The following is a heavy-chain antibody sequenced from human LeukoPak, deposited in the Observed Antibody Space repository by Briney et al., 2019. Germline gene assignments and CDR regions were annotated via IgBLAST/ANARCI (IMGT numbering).Heavy chain of an antibody. J-gene: IGHJ4*02. CDR3: ARAVGTDGYNLWVY. D-gene: IGHD5-24*01. CDR2: IYYTGST. CDR1: SGSISSSTYY. V-gene: IGHV4-39*07. Sequence: SETLTLTCTVSSGSISSSTYYWGWIRQPPGKGLEWIGTIYYTGSTYYNPSLKSRVTISVDTSKNQFSLKLTSVTAADTAVYYCARAVGTDGYNLWVYWGQGTLVTVSS.